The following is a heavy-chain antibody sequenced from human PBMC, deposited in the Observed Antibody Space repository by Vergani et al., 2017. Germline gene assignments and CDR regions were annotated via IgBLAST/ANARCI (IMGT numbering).Heavy chain of an antibody. D-gene: IGHD2/OR15-2a*01. V-gene: IGHV3-23*01. CDR3: AKDPFGRIWSQYYYYGMDV. CDR2: ISGSGGST. Sequence: EVQLLESGGGLVQPGGSLRLSCAASGFTFSSYAMSWVRQAPGKGLEWVSAISGSGGSTYYADSVKGRFTISRDNSKNTLYLQMNSLRAEDTAVYYCAKDPFGRIWSQYYYYGMDVWGQGTTVTVSS. J-gene: IGHJ6*02. CDR1: GFTFSSYA.